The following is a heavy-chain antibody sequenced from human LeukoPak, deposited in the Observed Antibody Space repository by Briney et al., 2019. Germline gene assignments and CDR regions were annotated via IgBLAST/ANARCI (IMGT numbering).Heavy chain of an antibody. CDR2: IYYSGST. CDR1: GGSISSSSYY. V-gene: IGHV4-39*07. CDR3: ARAVVPAAPFDY. Sequence: KTSETLSLTCTVSGGSISSSSYYWGWIRQPPGKGLEWIGSIYYSGSTYYNPSLKSRVTISVDTSKNQFSLKLSSVTAADTAVYYCARAVVPAAPFDYWGQGTLVTVSS. J-gene: IGHJ4*02. D-gene: IGHD2-2*01.